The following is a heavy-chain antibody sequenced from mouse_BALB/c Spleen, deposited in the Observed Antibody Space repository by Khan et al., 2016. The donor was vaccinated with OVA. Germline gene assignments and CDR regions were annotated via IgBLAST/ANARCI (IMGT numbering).Heavy chain of an antibody. CDR2: IWSDGST. CDR1: GFSLTSYG. CDR3: ARWFDGYSSLEAMDY. D-gene: IGHD2-3*01. V-gene: IGHV2-6*02. J-gene: IGHJ4*01. Sequence: QVQLKQSGPGLVAPSQSLSITCTVSGFSLTSYGIHWVRQPPGKGLEWLVVIWSDGSTNYNSVLKSRLSIRKDNSKSQVFLKMNSLQTDDTAIYYCARWFDGYSSLEAMDYWGQGTSVTVSS.